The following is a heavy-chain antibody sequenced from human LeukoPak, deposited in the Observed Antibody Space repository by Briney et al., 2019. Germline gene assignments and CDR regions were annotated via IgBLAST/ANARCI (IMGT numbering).Heavy chain of an antibody. CDR3: ARAQRGYSYLFDY. CDR2: ISSSSSYI. D-gene: IGHD5-18*01. Sequence: GGSLRLSCAASGFTFSSYSMNWVRQAPGKGLEWVSSISSSSSYIYYADSVKGRFTISRDNSRNTLYLLMNSLRAEDTAVYYCARAQRGYSYLFDYWGQGTLVTVSS. V-gene: IGHV3-21*01. J-gene: IGHJ4*02. CDR1: GFTFSSYS.